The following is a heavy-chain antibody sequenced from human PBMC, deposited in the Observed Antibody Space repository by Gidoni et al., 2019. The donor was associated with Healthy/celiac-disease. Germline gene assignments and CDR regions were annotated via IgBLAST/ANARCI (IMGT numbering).Heavy chain of an antibody. D-gene: IGHD3-3*01. CDR3: ARVYDFWSGYDDAYNVDY. CDR1: GGSISSYY. CDR2: IYYSGST. Sequence: QVQLPESCPGLVKPSETLSLTCPVSGGSISSYYWRWIRQPPGKGLEWIGYIYYSGSTNYNTALKSRVTISVDTSKNQFSLKLSSVNAAETAVYYCARVYDFWSGYDDAYNVDYWGQGTLVTVSS. V-gene: IGHV4-59*01. J-gene: IGHJ4*02.